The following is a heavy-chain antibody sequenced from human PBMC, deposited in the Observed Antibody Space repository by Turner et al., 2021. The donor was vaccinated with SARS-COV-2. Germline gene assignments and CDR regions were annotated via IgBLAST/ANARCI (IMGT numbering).Heavy chain of an antibody. V-gene: IGHV2-5*01. Sequence: QITLKESGPTLVKPTQTPTLTCTFSGFSLSTSGVGVGWIRQPPGKALEWLALIYWNDGKRYSPSLKSRLTITKDTSKNQVVLTMTNMDPVDTATYYCAHSEVSGFAEANFDYWGQGTLVTVSS. CDR2: IYWNDGK. D-gene: IGHD3-10*01. CDR3: AHSEVSGFAEANFDY. J-gene: IGHJ4*02. CDR1: GFSLSTSGVG.